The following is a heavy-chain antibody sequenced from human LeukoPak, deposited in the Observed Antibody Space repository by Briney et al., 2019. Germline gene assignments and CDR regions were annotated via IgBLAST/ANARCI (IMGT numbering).Heavy chain of an antibody. CDR1: GYTFTSYG. CDR2: ISAYNGNT. J-gene: IGHJ3*02. D-gene: IGHD6-19*01. Sequence: ASVKVSCKASGYTFTSYGISWVRQAPGQGLEWMGWISAYNGNTNYAQKLQGRVTMTTDTSTSTAYMELRSLRSDDTAVYYCARDAPYSSGWYGLNAFDIWGQGTMVTVSS. CDR3: ARDAPYSSGWYGLNAFDI. V-gene: IGHV1-18*01.